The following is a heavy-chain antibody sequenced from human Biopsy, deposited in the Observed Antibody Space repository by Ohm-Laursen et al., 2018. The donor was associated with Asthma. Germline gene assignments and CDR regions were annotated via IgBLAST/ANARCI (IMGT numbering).Heavy chain of an antibody. Sequence: SLTLSCAASGFAVSSDHMFWVRLAPGKGLERVSVIYSGGTSHTADSVRGRFTISRDYSKNTLYLQMHSLRAEDTAVYYCARGDSSNWSHYYFDYWGQGTLVTVSS. D-gene: IGHD3-22*01. CDR2: IYSGGTS. V-gene: IGHV3-53*01. J-gene: IGHJ4*02. CDR3: ARGDSSNWSHYYFDY. CDR1: GFAVSSDH.